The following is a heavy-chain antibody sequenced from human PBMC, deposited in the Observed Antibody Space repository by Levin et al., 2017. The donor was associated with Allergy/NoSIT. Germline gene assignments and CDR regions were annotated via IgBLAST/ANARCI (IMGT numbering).Heavy chain of an antibody. J-gene: IGHJ6*03. CDR3: AKHTVVEVAQGDYMDV. CDR1: GLTFTSYA. D-gene: IGHD2-15*01. V-gene: IGHV3-23*01. CDR2: ISGSGRNT. Sequence: GGSLRLSCAASGLTFTSYAMSWVRQAPGKGLEWVSVISGSGRNTYYADSEKGRFTISRDNSKNTLYLQMNSLRAEDTAVYYCAKHTVVEVAQGDYMDVWGKGTTVTVSS.